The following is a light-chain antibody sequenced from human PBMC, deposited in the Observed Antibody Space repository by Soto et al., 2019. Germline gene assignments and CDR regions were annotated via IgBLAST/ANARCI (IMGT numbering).Light chain of an antibody. CDR1: QTISGW. CDR2: DAS. Sequence: DIQMTQSPSTLSASVGYRVTIACRASQTISGWLAWYQQEPGKAPKVLIYDASTLKSGVPSRFSGSGSGTEFTLTISSLQPDDFTTYYCQQYNSYPWTFGQGTKVDIK. V-gene: IGKV1-5*01. CDR3: QQYNSYPWT. J-gene: IGKJ1*01.